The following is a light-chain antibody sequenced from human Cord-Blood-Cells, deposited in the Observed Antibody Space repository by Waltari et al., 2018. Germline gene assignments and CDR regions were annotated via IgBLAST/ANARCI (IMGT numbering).Light chain of an antibody. CDR2: EGS. J-gene: IGLJ2*01. Sequence: QSALTQPASVSGSPGQSLTIPCTGTSSDVGGYNLVSWYKQHPGKAPNLMIYEGSKRPSGVSNRFSGSKSGNTASLTISGLQAEDEADYYCCSYAGSSTFVVFGGGTKLTVL. CDR3: CSYAGSSTFVV. CDR1: SSDVGGYNL. V-gene: IGLV2-23*03.